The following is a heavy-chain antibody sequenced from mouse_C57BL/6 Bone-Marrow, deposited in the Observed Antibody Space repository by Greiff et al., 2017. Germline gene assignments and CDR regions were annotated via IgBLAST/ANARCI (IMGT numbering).Heavy chain of an antibody. CDR3: TRGAYYGSFYYYAMDY. CDR1: GFTFSSYA. V-gene: IGHV5-9-1*02. CDR2: ISSGGDYI. D-gene: IGHD1-1*01. J-gene: IGHJ4*01. Sequence: TLVESGEGLVKPGGSLKLSCAASGFTFSSYAMSWVRQTPEKRLEWVAYISSGGDYIYYADTVKGRFTISRDNARNTLYLQMSSLKSEDTAMYYCTRGAYYGSFYYYAMDYWGQGTSVTVSS.